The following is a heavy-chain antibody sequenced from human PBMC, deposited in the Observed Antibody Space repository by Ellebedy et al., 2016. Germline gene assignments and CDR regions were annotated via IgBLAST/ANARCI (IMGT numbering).Heavy chain of an antibody. CDR2: INHSGST. V-gene: IGHV4-34*01. CDR3: AREFVGGIDY. CDR1: GGSFSGYY. D-gene: IGHD3-16*01. J-gene: IGHJ4*02. Sequence: GSLRLXXAVYGGSFSGYYWSWIRQPPGKGLEWIGEINHSGSTNYNPSLKSRVTISVDTSKNQFSLKLSSVTAADTAVYYCAREFVGGIDYWGQGTLVTVSS.